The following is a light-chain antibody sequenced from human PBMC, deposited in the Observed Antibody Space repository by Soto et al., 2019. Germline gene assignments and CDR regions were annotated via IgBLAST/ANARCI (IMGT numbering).Light chain of an antibody. Sequence: EIVLTQSPSTLSLSPGERATLSCRASQSVSSYLAWYQQKPGQAPRLLIYDASNRSTGIPARFSGSGSRTDFTLTISSLEPEDLAVYYCQQRSIWRTCGQGTKVDI. CDR3: QQRSIWRT. J-gene: IGKJ1*01. CDR2: DAS. CDR1: QSVSSY. V-gene: IGKV3-11*01.